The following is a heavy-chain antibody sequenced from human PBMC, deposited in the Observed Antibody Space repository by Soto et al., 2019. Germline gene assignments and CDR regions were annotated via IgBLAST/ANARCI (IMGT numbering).Heavy chain of an antibody. D-gene: IGHD1-26*01. CDR1: GYTFTSYG. V-gene: IGHV1-18*01. Sequence: GASVKVSCKASGYTFTSYGISWVRQAPGQGLEWMGWISAYNGNTNYAQKLQGRVTMTTDTSTSTAYMELRSLRSDDTAVYYCARIIYSGSYTDAFDIWGQGTMVTVS. CDR2: ISAYNGNT. CDR3: ARIIYSGSYTDAFDI. J-gene: IGHJ3*02.